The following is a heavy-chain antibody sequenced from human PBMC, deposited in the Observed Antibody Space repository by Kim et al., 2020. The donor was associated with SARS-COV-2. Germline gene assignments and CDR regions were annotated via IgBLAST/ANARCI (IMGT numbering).Heavy chain of an antibody. CDR3: AKRQIRITMVRGNLAVDY. V-gene: IGHV3-23*01. CDR2: ISGSGGST. J-gene: IGHJ4*02. CDR1: GFTFSSYA. Sequence: GGSLRLSCAASGFTFSSYAMSWVRQAPGKGLEWVSAISGSGGSTYYADSVKGRFTISRDNSKNTLYLQMNSLRAEDTAVYYCAKRQIRITMVRGNLAVDYWGQGTLVTVSS. D-gene: IGHD3-10*01.